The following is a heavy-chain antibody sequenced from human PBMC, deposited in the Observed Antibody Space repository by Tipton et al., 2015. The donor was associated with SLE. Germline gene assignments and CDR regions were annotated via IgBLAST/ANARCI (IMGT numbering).Heavy chain of an antibody. D-gene: IGHD2-2*02. V-gene: IGHV4-59*12. CDR2: IYYSGST. CDR1: GGSISSYY. Sequence: TLSLTCTVSGGSISSYYWSWIRQPPGKGLEWIGYIYYSGSTNYNPSLKSRVTISVDTSKNQFSLKLSSVTAADTAVYYCAREAYCSSTSCYTGALDYWGQGTLVTVSS. CDR3: AREAYCSSTSCYTGALDY. J-gene: IGHJ4*02.